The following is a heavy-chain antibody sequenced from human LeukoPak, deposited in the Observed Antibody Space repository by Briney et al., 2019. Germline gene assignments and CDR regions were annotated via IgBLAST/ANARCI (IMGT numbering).Heavy chain of an antibody. Sequence: SETLSLTCAVSGGSLSGYYWTWIRQPPGKGLEWIGEISHSGSTNYNPSLKSRVTISVDKPKNQFSLKLSSVTAADTAVYYCARDIAARRSGWFDPWGQGTLVTVSS. D-gene: IGHD6-6*01. V-gene: IGHV4-34*01. J-gene: IGHJ5*02. CDR2: ISHSGST. CDR3: ARDIAARRSGWFDP. CDR1: GGSLSGYY.